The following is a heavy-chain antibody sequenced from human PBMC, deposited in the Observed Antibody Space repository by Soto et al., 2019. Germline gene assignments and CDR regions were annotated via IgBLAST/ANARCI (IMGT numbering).Heavy chain of an antibody. CDR1: GVTFSSYA. D-gene: IGHD6-13*01. CDR3: AKVSVSSRWYVPGYYYYYGMDV. V-gene: IGHV3-23*01. Sequence: PGGSLGLPCAASGVTFSSYAMSWVRQAPGKGLEGVSAISGSAGSTHYADSVKCRFTISRDNSKNTLYLQMNSLRAEDTAVYYSAKVSVSSRWYVPGYYYYYGMDVWGQGTTVTVSS. J-gene: IGHJ6*02. CDR2: ISGSAGST.